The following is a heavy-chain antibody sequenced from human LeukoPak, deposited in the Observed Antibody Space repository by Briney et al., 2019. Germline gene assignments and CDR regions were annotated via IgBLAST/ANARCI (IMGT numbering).Heavy chain of an antibody. D-gene: IGHD1-7*01. V-gene: IGHV1-69*13. CDR1: GGTFSSYA. Sequence: CSVKVSCKASGGTFSSYAISWVRQAPGQGLEWMGGIIPIFGTANYAQKFQGRVTITADESTSTAYMELSSLRSEDTAVYYCASLRPGTTSAEHQDAFDIWGQGTMVTVSS. CDR2: IIPIFGTA. J-gene: IGHJ3*02. CDR3: ASLRPGTTSAEHQDAFDI.